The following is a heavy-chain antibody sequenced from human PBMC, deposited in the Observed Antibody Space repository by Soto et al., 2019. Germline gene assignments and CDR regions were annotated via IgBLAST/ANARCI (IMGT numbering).Heavy chain of an antibody. CDR2: INHSGST. D-gene: IGHD4-17*01. V-gene: IGHV4-34*01. CDR1: GGSFSGYY. Sequence: SETLSLTCAVYGGSFSGYYWSWIRQPPGKGLEWIGEINHSGSTNYSPSLKSRVTISGDTSKNQFSLKLNSVTAADTAVYYCARRTVATLTLDFWGPGTLVTVSS. CDR3: ARRTVATLTLDF. J-gene: IGHJ4*02.